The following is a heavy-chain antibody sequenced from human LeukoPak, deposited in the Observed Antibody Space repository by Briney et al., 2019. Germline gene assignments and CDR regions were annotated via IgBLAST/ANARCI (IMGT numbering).Heavy chain of an antibody. D-gene: IGHD3-10*01. CDR2: INPNSGGT. Sequence: ASVKVSCKASGYTFTGYYMHWVRQAPGQGLEWMGWINPNSGGTNYAQKFQGRVTMTRDTSISTAYMELSRLRSDDTAVYYCARADYGPGSYRDYWGQGTLVTVSS. CDR3: ARADYGPGSYRDY. CDR1: GYTFTGYY. J-gene: IGHJ4*02. V-gene: IGHV1-2*02.